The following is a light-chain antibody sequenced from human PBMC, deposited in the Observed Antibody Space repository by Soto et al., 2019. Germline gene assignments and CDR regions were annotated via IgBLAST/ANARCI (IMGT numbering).Light chain of an antibody. V-gene: IGKV1-39*01. Sequence: DIQMTQSPSSLSTSVGDRVTITCRASQSISGYLNWYQQKPGKAPKLLIYGATSLQSGVSSRFSGSGSGTDFTLTISSLQPEDFATYYCQQANSFPLTFGGGTKVEIK. CDR3: QQANSFPLT. CDR2: GAT. J-gene: IGKJ4*01. CDR1: QSISGY.